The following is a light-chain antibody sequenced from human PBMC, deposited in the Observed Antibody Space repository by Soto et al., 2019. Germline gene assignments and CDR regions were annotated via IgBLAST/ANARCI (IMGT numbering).Light chain of an antibody. CDR2: AAS. J-gene: IGKJ5*01. V-gene: IGKV1-39*01. CDR1: ESISRH. CDR3: QQEYSTLAP. Sequence: DIQMSQSPSSMSAPVGDRVTIICRSSESISRHLNWYQNKPGRAPDILIYAASTLQNGVPSRFTGSGSGTEFNLTITGLQIEEFATYYCQQEYSTLAPFGQGTRLEIK.